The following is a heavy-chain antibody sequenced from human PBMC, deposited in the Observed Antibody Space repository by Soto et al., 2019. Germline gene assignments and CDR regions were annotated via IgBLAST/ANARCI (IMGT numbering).Heavy chain of an antibody. V-gene: IGHV3-73*01. CDR1: GFSFSVSA. CDR3: ATHPSVDGGFGGRYFDL. D-gene: IGHD3-10*01. Sequence: PGGSVRLSCAASGFSFSVSAVHLVRQASGPVLEWIGRIRNKVNTYATVYAASVRGRFSISRDDSQNTASLQMNSLTPEDTAVYYCATHPSVDGGFGGRYFDLWGRGSLVTVSS. CDR2: IRNKVNTYAT. J-gene: IGHJ2*01.